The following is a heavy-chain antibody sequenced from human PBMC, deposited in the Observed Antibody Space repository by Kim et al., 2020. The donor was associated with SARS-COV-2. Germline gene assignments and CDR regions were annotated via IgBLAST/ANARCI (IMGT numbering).Heavy chain of an antibody. D-gene: IGHD4-17*01. CDR3: AGEREGSLNPYGDYGPQNYYYYYGMDV. CDR2: IYYSGST. CDR1: GGSISSYY. Sequence: SETLSLTCTVSGGSISSYYWSWIRQPPGKGLEWIGYIYYSGSTNYNPSLKSRVTISVDTSKNQFSLKLSSVTAADTAVYYCAGEREGSLNPYGDYGPQNYYYYYGMDVWGQGTTVTVSS. J-gene: IGHJ6*02. V-gene: IGHV4-59*13.